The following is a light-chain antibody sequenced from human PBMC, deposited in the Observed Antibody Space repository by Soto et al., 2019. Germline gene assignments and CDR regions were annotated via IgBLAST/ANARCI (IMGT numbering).Light chain of an antibody. Sequence: EIVMTQSPATLSVSPGERATLSCRASQSVSNNLAWYQQKPGQAPRLLLYGASTRAAGLPARFSGSGSGTEVTLTISSLQSEDVARFYCQQYNACPLTFGGGTKVEIK. CDR3: QQYNACPLT. J-gene: IGKJ4*01. CDR1: QSVSNN. V-gene: IGKV3D-15*01. CDR2: GAS.